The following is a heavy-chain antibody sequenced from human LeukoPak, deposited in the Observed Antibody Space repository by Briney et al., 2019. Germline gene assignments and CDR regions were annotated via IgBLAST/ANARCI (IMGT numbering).Heavy chain of an antibody. Sequence: GGSLRLSCAASGFTFSNYGMHWVRQAPGKGLEWVAGISNEGSYKFYADSVKGRITISRDNSKNTLYLQMNSLRPEDAAFYYCAKDVAGAATGGWFDPWGQGTLVTVSS. J-gene: IGHJ5*02. CDR2: ISNEGSYK. CDR3: AKDVAGAATGGWFDP. CDR1: GFTFSNYG. D-gene: IGHD2-15*01. V-gene: IGHV3-30*18.